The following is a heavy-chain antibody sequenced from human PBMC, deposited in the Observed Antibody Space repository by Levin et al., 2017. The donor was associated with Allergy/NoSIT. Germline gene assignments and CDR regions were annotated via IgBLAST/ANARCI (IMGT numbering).Heavy chain of an antibody. V-gene: IGHV4-39*01. CDR1: GGSISSSSYY. CDR2: IYYSGST. CDR3: ARHYCSGGSCYPADYFDY. J-gene: IGHJ4*02. Sequence: ESLKISCTVSGGSISSSSYYWGWIRQPPGKGLEWIGSIYYSGSTYYNPSLKSRVTISVDTSKNQFSLKLSSVTAADTAVYYCARHYCSGGSCYPADYFDYWGQGTLVTVSS. D-gene: IGHD2-15*01.